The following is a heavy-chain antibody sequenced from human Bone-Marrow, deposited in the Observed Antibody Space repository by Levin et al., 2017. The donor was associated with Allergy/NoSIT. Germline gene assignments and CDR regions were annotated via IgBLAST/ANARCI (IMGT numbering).Heavy chain of an antibody. CDR2: ISGSGGST. CDR1: GFTFSSYA. J-gene: IGHJ3*02. D-gene: IGHD4-17*01. CDR3: AKDIRKVAPKRTHDYGDYVSEADAFDI. Sequence: GGSLRLSCAASGFTFSSYAMSWVRQAPGKGLEWVSAISGSGGSTYYADSVKGRFTISRDNSKNTLYLQMNSLRAEDTAVYYCAKDIRKVAPKRTHDYGDYVSEADAFDIWGQGTMVTVSS. V-gene: IGHV3-23*01.